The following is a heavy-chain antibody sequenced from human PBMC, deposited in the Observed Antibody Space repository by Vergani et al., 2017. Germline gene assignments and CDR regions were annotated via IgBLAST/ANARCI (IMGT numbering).Heavy chain of an antibody. CDR1: GVSVTDYN. D-gene: IGHD3-10*01. CDR2: LSTTGGA. J-gene: IGHJ5*02. V-gene: IGHV4-59*02. Sequence: QVRLQESGPGLVKPSETLSLTCSVFGVSVTDYNCNWIRQAPGKGLEWIGSLSTTGGATHASHNPSLKSRVSISVDTSKNQFSLKLNSVTAADTAVYYCGRVADFYGLGSRLLDLWGQGILVTVSS. CDR3: GRVADFYGLGSRLLDL.